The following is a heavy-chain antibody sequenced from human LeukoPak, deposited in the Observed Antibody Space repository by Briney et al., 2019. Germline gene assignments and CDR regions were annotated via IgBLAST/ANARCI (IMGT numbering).Heavy chain of an antibody. Sequence: TGGSLRLSCAASGFTVSSNYMSWVRQAPGKGLEWVSVIYSGGSTYYADSVKGRFTISRDNSKNTLYLQMNSLRAEDTAVYYCARDGKTVREVNYWGQGTLVTVSS. J-gene: IGHJ4*02. V-gene: IGHV3-66*01. CDR3: ARDGKTVREVNY. CDR2: IYSGGST. D-gene: IGHD3-10*01. CDR1: GFTVSSNY.